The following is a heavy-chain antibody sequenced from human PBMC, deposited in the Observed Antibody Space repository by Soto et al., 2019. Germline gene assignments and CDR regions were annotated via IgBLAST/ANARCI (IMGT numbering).Heavy chain of an antibody. V-gene: IGHV4-4*07. Sequence: SETLSLTCTVSGGSITDYSWVWIRQPAGKGLEWIGRIFSSGSTNYNPSLKGRITMSLDTSKNQFSLSSLTSEDTAVYYCAREGPTYSSESGAFDYWGRGTLVTVSS. J-gene: IGHJ4*02. CDR2: IFSSGST. CDR1: GGSITDYS. D-gene: IGHD2-15*01. CDR3: AREGPTYSSESGAFDY.